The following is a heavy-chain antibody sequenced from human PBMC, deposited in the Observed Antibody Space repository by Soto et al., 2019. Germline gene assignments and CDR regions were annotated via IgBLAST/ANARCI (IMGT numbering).Heavy chain of an antibody. CDR2: VYISGST. CDR3: ARGGRDGFDI. V-gene: IGHV4-4*07. J-gene: IGHJ3*02. Sequence: QVQLQESGPGLVKPSETLSLTCTVSGGSISTYYWNWIRQSAGKGLEWIGRVYISGSTNYHPSLKSRVVMSVDTSNNQFSLKVTSVTAADTAAYYCARGGRDGFDIWGQGTMVTVSS. CDR1: GGSISTYY.